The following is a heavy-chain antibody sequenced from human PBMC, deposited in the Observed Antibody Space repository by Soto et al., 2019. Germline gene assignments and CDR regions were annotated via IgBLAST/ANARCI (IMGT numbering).Heavy chain of an antibody. CDR3: ARDSGESLRFFDY. V-gene: IGHV4-31*03. CDR1: GGSINSGGSN. Sequence: QVQLQESGPGLVKPSQTLSLTCTVSGGSINSGGSNWNWIRQRPGEGLEWIGYITYRGTTYSIPSLKSRVTMSVDTSKNQFSLKLSSVSAADTAVYYCARDSGESLRFFDYWGQGAPVTVSS. CDR2: ITYRGTT. D-gene: IGHD3-10*01. J-gene: IGHJ4*02.